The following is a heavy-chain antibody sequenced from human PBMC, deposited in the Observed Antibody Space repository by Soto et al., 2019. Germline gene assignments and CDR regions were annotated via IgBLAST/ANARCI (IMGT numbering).Heavy chain of an antibody. CDR1: GFTFSSYG. D-gene: IGHD5-12*01. CDR3: AKDNGSGCDWLRVGEASDI. J-gene: IGHJ3*02. Sequence: QVQLVESGGGVVQPGRSLRLSCAASGFTFSSYGMHLVRQAPGKGLEWVAVISYDGSNKYYADSVKGRLTISRDNSKNTLYLQMNSLRGEDTAVYYCAKDNGSGCDWLRVGEASDIWGQGTMVTVSS. V-gene: IGHV3-30*18. CDR2: ISYDGSNK.